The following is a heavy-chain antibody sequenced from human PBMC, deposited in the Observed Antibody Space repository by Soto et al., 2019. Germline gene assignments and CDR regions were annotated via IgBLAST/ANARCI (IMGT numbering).Heavy chain of an antibody. Sequence: EVQLLESGGGLVQPGGSLRLSCAASGFTFSSYAMSWVRQAPGKGLEWVSAISGSGGSTYYADSVKGRFTISRDNSKNTLYLQMNSLRAEDTAVYYCAKGSVGRGSGSYHRQPYYYGMDVWGQGTTVTVSS. D-gene: IGHD3-10*01. CDR2: ISGSGGST. CDR1: GFTFSSYA. CDR3: AKGSVGRGSGSYHRQPYYYGMDV. V-gene: IGHV3-23*01. J-gene: IGHJ6*02.